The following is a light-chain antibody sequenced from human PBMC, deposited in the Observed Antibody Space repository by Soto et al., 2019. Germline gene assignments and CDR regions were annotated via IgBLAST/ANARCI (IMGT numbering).Light chain of an antibody. CDR1: QSVGSK. CDR3: QQYNNWPPLT. Sequence: EVVMTQSPATQSVSPGERATLSCRASQSVGSKLAWYQQKPGQAPRLLIFDAFTRATGIPARFSGSGSGTEFTLFISSLQSEDFAVYYCQQYNNWPPLTFGGGTKVEI. CDR2: DAF. V-gene: IGKV3-15*01. J-gene: IGKJ4*01.